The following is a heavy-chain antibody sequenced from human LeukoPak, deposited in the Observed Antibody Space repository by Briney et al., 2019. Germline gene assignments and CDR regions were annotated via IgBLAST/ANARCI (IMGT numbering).Heavy chain of an antibody. J-gene: IGHJ6*03. Sequence: GGSLRLSCAASGFTFSSYGMSCVRQAPGKWLEWVSAISGSGGSTYYPDSVKGPFTISRDNSKTTLYLQMNSLRADDTAVYYCARATLIPKYYYMDVWGKGTTVTVSS. CDR3: ARATLIPKYYYMDV. CDR2: ISGSGGST. CDR1: GFTFSSYG. V-gene: IGHV3-23*01.